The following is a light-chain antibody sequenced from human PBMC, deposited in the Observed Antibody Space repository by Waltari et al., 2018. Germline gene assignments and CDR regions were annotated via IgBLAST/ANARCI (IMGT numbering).Light chain of an antibody. J-gene: IGLJ2*01. CDR2: RDK. Sequence: QSVLTQPPSVPGTPGQTVTLSCSGRYSNIGRTHVYWYRQFPRTAPQIVIYRDKERPSGVADRFSGSKSGTSASLAISGLRSEDEAIYHCAAWDDSLHVVFGGGTKVTVL. CDR1: YSNIGRTH. CDR3: AAWDDSLHVV. V-gene: IGLV1-47*01.